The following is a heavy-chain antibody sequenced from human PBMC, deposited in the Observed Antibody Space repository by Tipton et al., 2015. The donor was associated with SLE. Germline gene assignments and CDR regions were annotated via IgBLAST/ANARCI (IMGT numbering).Heavy chain of an antibody. V-gene: IGHV4-39*07. CDR2: IYYSGST. J-gene: IGHJ2*01. CDR1: GGSISSSSYY. Sequence: TLSLTCTVSGGSISSSSYYWGWIRQPPGKGLEWIGSIYYSGSTYYNPSLKSRVTISVDTSKNQFSLKLSSVIAADTAVYYCARAVNTYGTRSFDLWGRGTLVTVSS. D-gene: IGHD5-18*01. CDR3: ARAVNTYGTRSFDL.